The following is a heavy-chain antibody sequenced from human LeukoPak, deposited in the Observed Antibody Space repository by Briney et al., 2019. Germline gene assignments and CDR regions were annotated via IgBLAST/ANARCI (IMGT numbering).Heavy chain of an antibody. J-gene: IGHJ4*02. CDR1: GYTFTNYG. Sequence: GASVKVSCKASGYTFTNYGFGWVRQAPGQGLEWMGWISAYNGNTNYAQKLQGRVTMTTDTSTSTAYMELRSLRSDDTAVYYCARSRTLTTVTTLGYWGQGTLVTVSS. V-gene: IGHV1-18*01. CDR2: ISAYNGNT. D-gene: IGHD4-17*01. CDR3: ARSRTLTTVTTLGY.